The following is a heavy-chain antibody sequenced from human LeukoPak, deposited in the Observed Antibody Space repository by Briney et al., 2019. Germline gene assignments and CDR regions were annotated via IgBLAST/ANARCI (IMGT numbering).Heavy chain of an antibody. CDR2: IRYDGSNK. J-gene: IGHJ4*02. Sequence: GGSLRLSCAASGFTFSSYDMHWVRQAPGKGLEWVAFIRYDGSNKYYADSVKGRFTISRDNSKNTLYLQMNSLRAEDTAVYYCAKDVGKQPSDYWGQGTLVTVSS. CDR3: AKDVGKQPSDY. CDR1: GFTFSSYD. D-gene: IGHD6-13*01. V-gene: IGHV3-30*02.